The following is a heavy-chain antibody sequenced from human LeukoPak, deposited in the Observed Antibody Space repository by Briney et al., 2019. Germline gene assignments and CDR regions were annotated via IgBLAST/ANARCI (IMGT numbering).Heavy chain of an antibody. V-gene: IGHV4-59*08. CDR3: ARHMAAANWFDP. Sequence: PSETLSLTCTVSGGSISSYYWSWIRQPPGKGLEWIGYIYYSGSTNYNPSLKRRVTISVDTSKNQFSLKLSSVTAADTAVYYCARHMAAANWFDPWGQGTLVTVSS. CDR1: GGSISSYY. D-gene: IGHD6-13*01. J-gene: IGHJ5*02. CDR2: IYYSGST.